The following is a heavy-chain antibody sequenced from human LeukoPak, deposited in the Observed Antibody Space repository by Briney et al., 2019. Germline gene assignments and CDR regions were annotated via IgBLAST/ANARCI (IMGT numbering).Heavy chain of an antibody. Sequence: GGSLRLSCAASGFAFSGSAMHWVRQASGKGLEWVGRIRNKASSYATAYSASVKGRFTISRDDSKNTAYLQMNSLKTEDTAVYYCARSSMTTPFDYWVQGTLVTVSS. J-gene: IGHJ4*02. D-gene: IGHD1-14*01. CDR2: IRNKASSYAT. CDR3: ARSSMTTPFDY. V-gene: IGHV3-73*01. CDR1: GFAFSGSA.